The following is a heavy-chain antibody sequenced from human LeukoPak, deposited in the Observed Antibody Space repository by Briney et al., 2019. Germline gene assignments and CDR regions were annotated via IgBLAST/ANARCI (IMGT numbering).Heavy chain of an antibody. V-gene: IGHV3-48*01. J-gene: IGHJ6*03. D-gene: IGHD4-23*01. CDR3: ARGSRGPPVGYYYMDV. CDR2: ISGSGFTI. CDR1: GFTLSNYS. Sequence: GGSLRLSCAVSGFTLSNYSMNWVRQAPGKGLEWISYISGSGFTIHYADSVKGRFTISRDNAKNSLYLQMNSLRAEDTAVYYCARGSRGPPVGYYYMDVWGKGTTVTVSS.